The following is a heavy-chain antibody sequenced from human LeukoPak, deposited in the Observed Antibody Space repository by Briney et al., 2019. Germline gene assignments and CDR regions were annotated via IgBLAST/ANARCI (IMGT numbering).Heavy chain of an antibody. V-gene: IGHV3-7*01. D-gene: IGHD1-1*01. Sequence: GGSLRLSCAASGFTFSRYWMTWVRQAPGKGLEWVANIKEDGSEKSYVESVKGRFTISRDNAKNSLYLQLNSLRAEDTAVYFCARQRSSDYWGQGTLVTVSS. CDR1: GFTFSRYW. CDR3: ARQRSSDY. CDR2: IKEDGSEK. J-gene: IGHJ4*02.